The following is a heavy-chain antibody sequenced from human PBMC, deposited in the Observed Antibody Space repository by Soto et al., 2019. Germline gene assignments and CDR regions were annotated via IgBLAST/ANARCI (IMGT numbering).Heavy chain of an antibody. CDR1: GFALINDDRMG. CDR3: GRIYHGSHSSWHSEY. J-gene: IGHJ4*02. Sequence: SGPTLVNPTETLTLTCIVSGFALINDDRMGVTWIRQPPGNALEWLAHVFSTDEKFYSTSLKNRLTISRDTSKSQVVLTMTNMDPVDTATYYCGRIYHGSHSSWHSEYWGQGILVTVSS. D-gene: IGHD6-13*01. CDR2: VFSTDEK. V-gene: IGHV2-26*01.